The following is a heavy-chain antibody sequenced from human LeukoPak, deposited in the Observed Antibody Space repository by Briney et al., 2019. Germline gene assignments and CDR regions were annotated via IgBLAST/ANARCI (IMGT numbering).Heavy chain of an antibody. CDR1: GFTFDDYA. CDR3: AKGRDKYQLLSKNWFDP. J-gene: IGHJ5*02. Sequence: GGFLRLPCAASGFTFDDYAMRWVRQAPGKGLEWVSGISWNSGSIGYADSVKGRFTISRDNAKNSLYLQMNSLRAEDTALYYCAKGRDKYQLLSKNWFDPWGQGTLVTVSS. CDR2: ISWNSGSI. V-gene: IGHV3-9*01. D-gene: IGHD2-2*01.